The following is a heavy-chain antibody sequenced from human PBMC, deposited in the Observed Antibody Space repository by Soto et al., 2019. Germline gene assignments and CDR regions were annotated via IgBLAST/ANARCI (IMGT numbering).Heavy chain of an antibody. V-gene: IGHV1-18*01. J-gene: IGHJ3*02. Sequence: ASVKVSCKASGYTFTSYGISWVRQAPGQGLEWMGWISAYNGNTNYAQKLQGRVTMTTDTSTSTAHMELRSLRSDDTAVYYCARDLEVLRYFDWPYDAFDIWGQGTMVTVSS. CDR2: ISAYNGNT. CDR1: GYTFTSYG. CDR3: ARDLEVLRYFDWPYDAFDI. D-gene: IGHD3-9*01.